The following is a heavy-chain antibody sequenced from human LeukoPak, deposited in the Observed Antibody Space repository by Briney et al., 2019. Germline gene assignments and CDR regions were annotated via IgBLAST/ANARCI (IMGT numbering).Heavy chain of an antibody. J-gene: IGHJ4*02. V-gene: IGHV4-59*01. D-gene: IGHD5-12*01. CDR2: IYCSGST. CDR1: RGSTSNYY. Sequence: LQTLSLTSTVSRGSTSNYYWNSIRQPPRKGLEWIGYIYCSGSTNYNPCVKSRVTISVDTSKKQFCLRLTSVSAADTAVYYCARGFDSKSTYFDYWGQGTLLTVSS. CDR3: ARGFDSKSTYFDY.